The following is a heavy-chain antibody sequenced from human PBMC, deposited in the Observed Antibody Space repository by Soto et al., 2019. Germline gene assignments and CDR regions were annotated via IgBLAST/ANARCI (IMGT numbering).Heavy chain of an antibody. CDR2: ISGSGGST. Sequence: GGSLRLSCAASGFTFSSYAMSWVRQAPGKGLEWVSAISGSGGSTYYADSVKGRFTISRDNSKNTLYLQMNSLRAEDTAVYYCAKDIGPSRLIAVAGDFDYWGQGTLVTVSS. J-gene: IGHJ4*02. D-gene: IGHD6-19*01. CDR3: AKDIGPSRLIAVAGDFDY. CDR1: GFTFSSYA. V-gene: IGHV3-23*01.